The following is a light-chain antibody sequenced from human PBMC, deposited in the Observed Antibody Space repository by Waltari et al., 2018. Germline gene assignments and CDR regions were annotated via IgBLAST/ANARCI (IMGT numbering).Light chain of an antibody. J-gene: IGLJ2*01. CDR3: QVCDSSSDHVV. CDR1: NIGRKS. Sequence: SYVLTQPPSVSVAPGKTARITCGGNNIGRKSVHWYQQKPGQAPVLVIYYDSDRPSGIPERFSGSNSGNTATLTISRVEAGDEADYYCQVCDSSSDHVVFGGWTKLTVL. V-gene: IGLV3-21*04. CDR2: YDS.